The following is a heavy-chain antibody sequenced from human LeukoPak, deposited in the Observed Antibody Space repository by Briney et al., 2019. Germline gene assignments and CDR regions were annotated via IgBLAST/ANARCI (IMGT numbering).Heavy chain of an antibody. V-gene: IGHV3-73*01. D-gene: IGHD6-19*01. CDR1: GFTFSSYE. J-gene: IGHJ4*02. CDR3: ARGSGCDY. CDR2: IGSGAKSYAT. Sequence: GGSLRLSCAASGFTFSSYEMNWVRQAPGKGLEWVGQIGSGAKSYATAYAASVKGRFTISRDDSKNTAYLQMNSLQTEDTAVYYCARGSGCDYWGQGTLVTVSS.